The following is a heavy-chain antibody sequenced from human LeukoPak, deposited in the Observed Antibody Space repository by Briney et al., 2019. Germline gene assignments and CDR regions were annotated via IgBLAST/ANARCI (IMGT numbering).Heavy chain of an antibody. D-gene: IGHD1-1*01. Sequence: ASVKVSCKASGYTFTSLAMNWVRQAPGQSLEWMGWINTNTGDATYAQGFTGRFVFSLDTSLSTAYLQISSLKAEDTAVYFCARDLLLRGAPTGSRAWGYWGQGTLVTVSS. J-gene: IGHJ4*02. CDR2: INTNTGDA. CDR1: GYTFTSLA. V-gene: IGHV7-4-1*02. CDR3: ARDLLLRGAPTGSRAWGY.